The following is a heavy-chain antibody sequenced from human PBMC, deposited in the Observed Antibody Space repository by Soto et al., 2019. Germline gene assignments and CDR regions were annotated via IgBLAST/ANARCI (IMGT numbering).Heavy chain of an antibody. CDR2: INHSGST. D-gene: IGHD3-9*01. CDR1: GGSFSGYY. Sequence: SETLSLTCAVYGGSFSGYYWSWIRQPPGKGLEWIGEINHSGSTNYNPSLKSRVTISVDTSKNQFSLKLSSVTAADTAVYYCGRLEGLATISYYFDYWGQGALVTVSS. J-gene: IGHJ4*02. CDR3: GRLEGLATISYYFDY. V-gene: IGHV4-34*01.